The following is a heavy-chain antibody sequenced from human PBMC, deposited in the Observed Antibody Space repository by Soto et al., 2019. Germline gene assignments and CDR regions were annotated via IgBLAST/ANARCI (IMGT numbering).Heavy chain of an antibody. V-gene: IGHV3-23*01. CDR1: GFPFSTYE. CDR3: VKGGWLDD. CDR2: ITSSGGPT. J-gene: IGHJ5*02. Sequence: EVPLLESGGGLIQPGGSLRLSCAASGFPFSTYEMTWARQSPGKGLEWVAFITSSGGPTYYADSVRGRFTISRDNSKNTLYLQMDSLRVEDTARYYCVKGGWLDDCGQGTLVTVSS.